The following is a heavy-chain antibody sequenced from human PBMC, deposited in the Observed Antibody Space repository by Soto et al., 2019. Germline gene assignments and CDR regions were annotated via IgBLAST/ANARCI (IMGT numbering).Heavy chain of an antibody. CDR1: GGSISSYY. CDR2: IYYSGST. J-gene: IGHJ6*03. Sequence: SETLSLTCTVSGGSISSYYWSWIRQPPGKGLEWIGYIYYSGSTNYNPSLKSRVTISVDTSKNQFSLKLSSVTAADTAVYYCAREVRTTVTTTLYYYYYMDVWGKGSTVTVSS. D-gene: IGHD4-17*01. V-gene: IGHV4-59*01. CDR3: AREVRTTVTTTLYYYYYMDV.